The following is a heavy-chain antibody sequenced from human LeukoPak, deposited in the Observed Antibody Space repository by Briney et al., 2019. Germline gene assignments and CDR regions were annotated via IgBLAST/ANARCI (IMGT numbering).Heavy chain of an antibody. D-gene: IGHD6-6*01. Sequence: PSETLSLTCTVSGGSISGYYWSWIRQPPGKGLEWIRYIYYSGSTNYNLSLKSRATISLDTSKNQFSLKLRSVTAADTAVYFCARTLYSSSSENYFDYWGQGTLVTVSS. CDR2: IYYSGST. V-gene: IGHV4-59*01. CDR3: ARTLYSSSSENYFDY. CDR1: GGSISGYY. J-gene: IGHJ4*02.